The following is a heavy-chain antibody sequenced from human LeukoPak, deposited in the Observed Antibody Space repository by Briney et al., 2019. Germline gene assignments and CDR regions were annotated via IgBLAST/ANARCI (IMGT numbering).Heavy chain of an antibody. J-gene: IGHJ6*02. CDR1: GFTFSDYY. CDR3: ARVKLRFFEWLFSNLPSKKYYYYGMDV. V-gene: IGHV3-11*01. CDR2: ISSSGSTI. Sequence: GGSLRLSCAASGFTFSDYYMSWIRQAPGKGLEWVSYISSSGSTIYYADSVKGRFTISRDNAKNSLYLQMNSLRAEDTAVYYCARVKLRFFEWLFSNLPSKKYYYYGMDVWGQGTTVTVSS. D-gene: IGHD3-3*01.